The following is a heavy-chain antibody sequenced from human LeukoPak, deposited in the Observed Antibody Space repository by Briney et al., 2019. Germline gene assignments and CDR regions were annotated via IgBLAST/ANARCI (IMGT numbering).Heavy chain of an antibody. CDR2: ITSSSSYI. V-gene: IGHV3-21*01. Sequence: GGSLRLSCAASGFTFSTYNMNWVRQAPGKGLEWVSSITSSSSYIYYADSVKGRFTISRDNAKSSLYLQMNSLRDEDTAVYYCARDPYSGSYGDYYYYYMDVWGKGTTVTISS. J-gene: IGHJ6*03. CDR1: GFTFSTYN. D-gene: IGHD1-26*01. CDR3: ARDPYSGSYGDYYYYYMDV.